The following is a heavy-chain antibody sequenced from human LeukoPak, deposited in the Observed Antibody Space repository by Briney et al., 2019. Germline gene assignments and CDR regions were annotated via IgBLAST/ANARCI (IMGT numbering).Heavy chain of an antibody. CDR2: IYSGGST. CDR3: ARPYYYDSSGSDDAFDI. V-gene: IGHV3-53*01. CDR1: GFTFSSYG. J-gene: IGHJ3*02. Sequence: GGTLRLSCAASGFTFSSYGMSWVRQAPGKGLEWVSVIYSGGSTYYADSVKGRFTISRDNSKNTLYLQMNSLRAEDTAVYYCARPYYYDSSGSDDAFDIWGQGTMVTVSS. D-gene: IGHD3-22*01.